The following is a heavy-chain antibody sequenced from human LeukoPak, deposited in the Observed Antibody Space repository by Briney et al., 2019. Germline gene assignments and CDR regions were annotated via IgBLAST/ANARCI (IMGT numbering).Heavy chain of an antibody. Sequence: ASVKVSCKASGYTFTGYYMHWVRQAPGQGLEWMGWINPNSGGTNYAQKFQGRVTMTRGTSISTAYMELSRLRSDDTAVYYCARPQGSGSYYYYFDYWGQGTLVTVSS. D-gene: IGHD3-10*01. CDR3: ARPQGSGSYYYYFDY. CDR2: INPNSGGT. J-gene: IGHJ4*02. CDR1: GYTFTGYY. V-gene: IGHV1-2*02.